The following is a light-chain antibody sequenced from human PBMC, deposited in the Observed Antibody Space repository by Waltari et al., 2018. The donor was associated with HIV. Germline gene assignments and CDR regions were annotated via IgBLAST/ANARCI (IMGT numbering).Light chain of an antibody. V-gene: IGLV3-25*03. CDR3: QSPDSSGPWV. CDR1: ALPKQY. Sequence: SYELTQPPSVSVSPGQTARITCSGDALPKQYAYWYQQKPGQAPVLGIYKDTERPSGFPERFSGSSSGKTVTLTISGVQAEDEADYYCQSPDSSGPWVFGGGTKLTVL. J-gene: IGLJ3*02. CDR2: KDT.